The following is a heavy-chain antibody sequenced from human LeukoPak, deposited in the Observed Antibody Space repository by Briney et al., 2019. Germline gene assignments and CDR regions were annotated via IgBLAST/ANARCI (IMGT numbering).Heavy chain of an antibody. V-gene: IGHV1-3*01. Sequence: ASVKVSCKASGYTFTSYAMHWVRQAPGQRLEWMGWINAGNGNTKYSQEFQGRVTITRDTSASTAYMELSSLRSEDTAVYYCARDEGNYDFWSGRGAFDIWGQGTMVTVSS. CDR1: GYTFTSYA. CDR3: ARDEGNYDFWSGRGAFDI. J-gene: IGHJ3*02. CDR2: INAGNGNT. D-gene: IGHD3-3*01.